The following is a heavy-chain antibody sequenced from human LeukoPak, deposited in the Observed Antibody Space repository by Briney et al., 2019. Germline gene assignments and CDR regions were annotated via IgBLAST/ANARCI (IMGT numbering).Heavy chain of an antibody. D-gene: IGHD3-22*01. CDR2: ISSSSSYI. Sequence: GGSLRLSCAASGFTFSSYAMTWVRQAPGKGLEWVSSISSSSSYIYYADSVKGRFTISRDNAKNSLYLQMNSLRAEDTAVYYCARARPDYYDSSGYYYFDYWGQGTLVTVSS. CDR3: ARARPDYYDSSGYYYFDY. CDR1: GFTFSSYA. V-gene: IGHV3-21*01. J-gene: IGHJ4*02.